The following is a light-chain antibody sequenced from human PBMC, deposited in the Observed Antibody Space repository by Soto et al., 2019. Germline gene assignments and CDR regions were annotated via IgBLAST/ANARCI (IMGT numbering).Light chain of an antibody. V-gene: IGKV3-20*01. J-gene: IGKJ1*01. CDR2: GAS. Sequence: EIVLTQYPDTLSLSPGERANLSCRASQSVSSSYLASYQQEPVQAPRLLIYGASSRASGIAVRFSGSGYETDFTLTITRLEPEDFAVYYSQQYSSSRTFGQGTKV. CDR1: QSVSSSY. CDR3: QQYSSSRT.